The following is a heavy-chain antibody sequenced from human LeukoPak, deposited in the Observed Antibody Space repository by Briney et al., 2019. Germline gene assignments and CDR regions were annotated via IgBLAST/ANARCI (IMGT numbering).Heavy chain of an antibody. V-gene: IGHV3-74*01. CDR2: IKSDGSGT. Sequence: GGSLRLSCAASGFTFSRYWVRWVRQAPGEGLVWVSCIKSDGSGTSIADSATRRFTISRDNAKNTVYLQMNSLRAEDTAVYYCVRDNRSYNFDYWGQGTLVTVSS. J-gene: IGHJ4*02. CDR3: VRDNRSYNFDY. D-gene: IGHD1-26*01. CDR1: GFTFSRYW.